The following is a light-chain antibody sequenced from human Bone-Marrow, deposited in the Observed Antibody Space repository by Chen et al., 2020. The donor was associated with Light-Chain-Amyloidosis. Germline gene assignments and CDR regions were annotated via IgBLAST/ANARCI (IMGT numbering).Light chain of an antibody. V-gene: IGKV3-20*01. CDR3: QQYGSSPWT. CDR2: GTS. CDR1: QIISSSY. Sequence: ETVLTQSPATLSLSPGGSATLSCRASQIISSSYLAWYQKKPGQAPRLLIYGTSSRATGIPDRFSGSGSWAEFTLTISILEPEDFAVYYCQQYGSSPWTFGQGTKVEIK. J-gene: IGKJ1*01.